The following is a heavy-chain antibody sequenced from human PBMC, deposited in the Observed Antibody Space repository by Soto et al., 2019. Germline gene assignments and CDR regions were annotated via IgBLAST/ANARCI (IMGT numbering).Heavy chain of an antibody. D-gene: IGHD3-22*01. CDR2: ISSDSGST. V-gene: IGHV3-43*01. CDR1: GFTFDDYT. CDR3: AKVIRPMTLYYYYGMDV. J-gene: IGHJ6*02. Sequence: GGPLRLSCAASGFTFDDYTMQWVRQAPGKGLEWVSLISSDSGSTYYADSVKDRITISRDNSKNSLYLQMNSLKTEDTALYYCAKVIRPMTLYYYYGMDVWGQGTTVTVSS.